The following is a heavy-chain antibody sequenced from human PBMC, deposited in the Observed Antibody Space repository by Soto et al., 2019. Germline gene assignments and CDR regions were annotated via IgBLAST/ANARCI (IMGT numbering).Heavy chain of an antibody. Sequence: ELQLVASGGGLVQPGGSLRLSCAASGFTVSNNYVRWVRQAPGKGLEWVSLNFSNGDTRYADSVKGRFTISRDSSSNTLDRQMNSLRVEDTAVYYCARDGTYNWVGGQGIHVTVSS. V-gene: IGHV3-66*01. D-gene: IGHD1-1*01. CDR2: NFSNGDT. CDR1: GFTVSNNY. CDR3: ARDGTYNWV. J-gene: IGHJ4*02.